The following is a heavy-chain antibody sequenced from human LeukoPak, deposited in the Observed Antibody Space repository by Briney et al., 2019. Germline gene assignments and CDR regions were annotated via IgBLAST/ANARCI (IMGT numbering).Heavy chain of an antibody. CDR1: GYTFINYG. CDR3: ARRSTLYSSGRFYFDY. J-gene: IGHJ4*02. D-gene: IGHD6-19*01. V-gene: IGHV1-18*01. Sequence: GASVKVSCKASGYTFINYGITWVRQAPGQGLEWMGWISARDGTRNYALKHEDRVTMTTDTSTSTAYMELRGLTSDDTAVYYCARRSTLYSSGRFYFDYWGQGTLVTVSS. CDR2: ISARDGTR.